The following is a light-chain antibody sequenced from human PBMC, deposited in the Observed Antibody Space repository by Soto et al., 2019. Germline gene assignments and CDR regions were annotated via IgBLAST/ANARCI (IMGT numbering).Light chain of an antibody. CDR2: EGS. CDR3: CSYAGSPTFYV. CDR1: SSDVGSYNL. J-gene: IGLJ1*01. V-gene: IGLV2-23*01. Sequence: QPASVSGSPGQSITISCTGTSSDVGSYNLVSWYQQHPGKAPKLMIYEGSKRPSGVSNRFSGSKSGNTASLTISGLQAEDEADYYCCSYAGSPTFYVFGSGTKVTVL.